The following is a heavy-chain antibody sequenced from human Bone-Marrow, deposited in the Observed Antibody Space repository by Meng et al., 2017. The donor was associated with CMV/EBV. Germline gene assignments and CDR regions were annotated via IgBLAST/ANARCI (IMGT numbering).Heavy chain of an antibody. CDR1: GCTFSSYS. CDR3: ARAVVVVPAAISSYYGMDV. D-gene: IGHD2-2*01. V-gene: IGHV3-21*01. CDR2: ISSSSSYI. J-gene: IGHJ6*02. Sequence: GESLKISCAASGCTFSSYSMNWVRQAPGKGLEWVSSISSSSSYIYYADSVKGRFTISRDNAKNSLYLQMNSLRAEDTAVYYCARAVVVVPAAISSYYGMDVWGQGTTVTVSS.